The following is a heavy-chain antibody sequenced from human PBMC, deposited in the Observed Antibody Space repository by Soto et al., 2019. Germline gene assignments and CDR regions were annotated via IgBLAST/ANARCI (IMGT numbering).Heavy chain of an antibody. CDR1: GGSFSGYY. D-gene: IGHD4-17*01. Sequence: QVQLQQWGAGLLKPSETLSLTCAVYGGSFSGYYWSWVRQSPRKGLEWIGEINHSGSTNYNPSLKSRLTISVDTPKNQFSLKLSSVTAADTALYYCVACDYGDYPRYLGQGSLVTVSS. CDR2: INHSGST. CDR3: VACDYGDYPRY. J-gene: IGHJ4*02. V-gene: IGHV4-34*01.